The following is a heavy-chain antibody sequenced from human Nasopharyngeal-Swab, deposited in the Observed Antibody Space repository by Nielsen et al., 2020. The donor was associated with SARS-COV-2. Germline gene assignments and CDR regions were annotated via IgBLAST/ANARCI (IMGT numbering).Heavy chain of an antibody. CDR2: IVGSGAISGSGGST. V-gene: IGHV3-23*01. J-gene: IGHJ4*02. Sequence: GGSLRLSCVASASSFRTYGMSWVRQAPGKGLGWVAAIVGSGAISGSGGSTYYADSVKGRFTISRDNSKNTLSLQMNSLRAEDTAVYYCAKDLRGPYFFWGQGTLVTVSS. CDR3: AKDLRGPYFF. CDR1: ASSFRTYG. D-gene: IGHD2/OR15-2a*01.